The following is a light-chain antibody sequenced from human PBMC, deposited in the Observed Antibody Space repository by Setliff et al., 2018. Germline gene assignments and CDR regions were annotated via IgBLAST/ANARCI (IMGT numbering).Light chain of an antibody. V-gene: IGLV2-14*03. CDR3: SSYTSSSTQV. Sequence: QSALTQPASVSGSPGQSITISCTGTSSVVGGYNYVSWYQQHPGKAPKLMIYDVSNRPSGVSNRFSGSKSGNTASLTISGLQAEDEADYYCSSYTSSSTQVFGTGTKV. CDR1: SSVVGGYNY. CDR2: DVS. J-gene: IGLJ1*01.